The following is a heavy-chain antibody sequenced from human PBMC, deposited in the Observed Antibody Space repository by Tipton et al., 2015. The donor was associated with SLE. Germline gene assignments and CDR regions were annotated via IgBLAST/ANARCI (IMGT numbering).Heavy chain of an antibody. CDR1: AYTFTGYY. CDR3: ARDYYDPSESTVEDN. D-gene: IGHD3-22*01. Sequence: QLVQSGAEVKKPGASVKVSCKASAYTFTGYYFHWVRQAPGQGLEWMGWINPNNGDTKYAQKFQGRVTMTGDTSISIAYMELRRLKSDDTAVYFCARDYYDPSESTVEDNWGQGTLVTVSS. V-gene: IGHV1-2*02. CDR2: INPNNGDT. J-gene: IGHJ4*01.